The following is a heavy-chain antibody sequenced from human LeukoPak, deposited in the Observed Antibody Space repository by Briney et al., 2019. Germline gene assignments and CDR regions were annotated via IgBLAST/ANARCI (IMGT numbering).Heavy chain of an antibody. CDR2: IDPSGGST. V-gene: IGHV1-46*01. Sequence: GASVKVSCKASGYMFTSYYVHWVRQAPGQGLEWMGIIDPSGGSTTYAQKFQGRVTMTRHTSTTTVFMELSSLRSEDTAVYYCARGIRVRCDYWGQGTLVTVSS. J-gene: IGHJ4*02. D-gene: IGHD3-16*01. CDR3: ARGIRVRCDY. CDR1: GYMFTSYY.